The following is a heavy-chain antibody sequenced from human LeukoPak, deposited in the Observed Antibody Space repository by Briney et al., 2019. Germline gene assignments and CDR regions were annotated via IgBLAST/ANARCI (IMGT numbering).Heavy chain of an antibody. CDR2: ISYDGSNK. CDR3: AKDLGCSSTSRPIRYYYYGMDV. J-gene: IGHJ6*02. CDR1: GFTFSSYG. D-gene: IGHD2-2*01. V-gene: IGHV3-30*18. Sequence: GRSLRLSCAASGFTFSSYGMHWVRQAPGKGLEWVAVISYDGSNKYYADSVKGRFTISRDNSKNTLYPQMNSLRAEDTAVYYCAKDLGCSSTSRPIRYYYYGMDVWGQGTTVTVSS.